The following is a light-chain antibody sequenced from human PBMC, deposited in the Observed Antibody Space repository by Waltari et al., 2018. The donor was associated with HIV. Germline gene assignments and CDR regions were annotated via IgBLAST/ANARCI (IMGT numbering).Light chain of an antibody. CDR3: QTYDSSLSGPV. J-gene: IGLJ2*01. CDR2: ASY. Sequence: QSVLTQPPSVSGAPGQRVTISCPGSSSNIGAGYDIHWYQQLPGTAPKLLIYASYNRPSGVPDRFSGSKSGTSASLAITGLQAEDEADYYCQTYDSSLSGPVFGGGTKLTVL. CDR1: SSNIGAGYD. V-gene: IGLV1-40*01.